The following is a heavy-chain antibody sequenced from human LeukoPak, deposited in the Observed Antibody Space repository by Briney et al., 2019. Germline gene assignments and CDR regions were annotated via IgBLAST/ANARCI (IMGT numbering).Heavy chain of an antibody. J-gene: IGHJ4*02. CDR3: ARSPIAVAGQNTFDY. V-gene: IGHV3-66*01. CDR1: GFTLSSNY. D-gene: IGHD6-19*01. CDR2: LYSGGST. Sequence: GGSLRLSCAASGFTLSSNYMSWVRQAPGKGLEWVSVLYSGGSTYYPDSVKGRFTISRDNSKNTLYLQMNSMRAEDTAVYYCARSPIAVAGQNTFDYWGQGTLVTVSS.